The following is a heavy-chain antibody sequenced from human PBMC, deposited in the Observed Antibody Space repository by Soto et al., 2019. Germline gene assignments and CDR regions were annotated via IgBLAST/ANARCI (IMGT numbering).Heavy chain of an antibody. J-gene: IGHJ4*02. Sequence: SETLSLTCAVSGGSINSDSWWSWVRQPPGEGLEWIGEIHHGGVINYNPSLKSRVTISVDKSENQLSLKLSSLTAADTAVYYCVRNGKFSLHYWGQGTLVTVSS. CDR1: GGSINSDSW. D-gene: IGHD1-26*01. CDR3: VRNGKFSLHY. V-gene: IGHV4-4*02. CDR2: IHHGGVI.